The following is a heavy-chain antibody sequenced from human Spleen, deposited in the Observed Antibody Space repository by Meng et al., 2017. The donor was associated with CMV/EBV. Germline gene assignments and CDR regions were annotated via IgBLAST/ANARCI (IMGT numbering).Heavy chain of an antibody. Sequence: GGSLRLSCAAAGFTFSDYYMTWVRRAPGRGLEWISYISSSGDIILYADSVKGRFTISRDNAEKSLYLQMDSLRAEDTAVYYCARSYYDFWSGYPIDYWGQGTLVTVSS. CDR3: ARSYYDFWSGYPIDY. CDR2: ISSSGDII. J-gene: IGHJ4*02. V-gene: IGHV3-11*04. D-gene: IGHD3-3*01. CDR1: GFTFSDYY.